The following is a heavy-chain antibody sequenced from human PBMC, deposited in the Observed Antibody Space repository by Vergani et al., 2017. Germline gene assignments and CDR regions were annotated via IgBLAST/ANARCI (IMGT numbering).Heavy chain of an antibody. CDR2: ISTYNGNT. D-gene: IGHD4-11*01. CDR1: GYTFTSYG. CDR3: ARDRRDYSCWFDP. Sequence: QVQLVQSGAEVMKPGASVKVSCKASGYTFTSYGISWVRQAPGQGLEWMGWISTYNGNTNYAQKLQGRVTMTTDTSTSTAYVELRSLRSDDTAVYYCARDRRDYSCWFDPWGQGTLVTVSS. J-gene: IGHJ5*02. V-gene: IGHV1-18*01.